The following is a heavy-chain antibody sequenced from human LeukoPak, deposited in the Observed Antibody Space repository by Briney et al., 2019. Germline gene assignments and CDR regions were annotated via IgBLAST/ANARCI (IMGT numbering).Heavy chain of an antibody. V-gene: IGHV4-59*13. D-gene: IGHD3-22*01. J-gene: IGHJ5*02. CDR2: IYYSGST. CDR3: AREHYDSSGYNWFDP. Sequence: SETQSLTCTVSGGSIRSYYWNWIRQPPGKGLEWLGQIYYSGSTDYNPSLKSRVTISVDTSKNQFSLKLSSVTAADTAVYYCAREHYDSSGYNWFDPWGQGTLVTVSS. CDR1: GGSIRSYY.